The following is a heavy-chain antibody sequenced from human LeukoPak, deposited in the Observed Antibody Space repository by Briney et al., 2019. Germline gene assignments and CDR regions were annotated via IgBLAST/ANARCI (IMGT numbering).Heavy chain of an antibody. CDR3: ARGERYFDWLPNYYYYYMDV. CDR2: MNPNSGNT. V-gene: IGHV1-8*03. Sequence: GASVKVSCKASGYTFTSYDINWVRQATGQGLERMGWMNPNSGNTGYAQKIQGRVTITRNTSISTAYMELSSLRSEDTAVYYCARGERYFDWLPNYYYYYMDVWGKGTTVTVSS. D-gene: IGHD3-9*01. CDR1: GYTFTSYD. J-gene: IGHJ6*03.